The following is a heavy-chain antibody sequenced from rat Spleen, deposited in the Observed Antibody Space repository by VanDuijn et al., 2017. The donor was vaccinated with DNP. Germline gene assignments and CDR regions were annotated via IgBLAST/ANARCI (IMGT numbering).Heavy chain of an antibody. J-gene: IGHJ2*01. CDR2: ITTSGDIS. D-gene: IGHD1-11*01. Sequence: EVQLVESGGDLMQPGRSLKLSCVASGFTFNTYWMTWIRQVPGKGLEWVASITTSGDISYYPDSVRGRFTISRANAINTLYLQMNSLRSEDTATYYCARGGRTYFDYWGQGVMVTVSS. CDR3: ARGGRTYFDY. V-gene: IGHV5-31*01. CDR1: GFTFNTYW.